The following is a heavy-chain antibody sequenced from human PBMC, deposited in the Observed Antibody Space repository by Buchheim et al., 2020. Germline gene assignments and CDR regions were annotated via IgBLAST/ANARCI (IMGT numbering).Heavy chain of an antibody. CDR1: GGSISRTIYY. J-gene: IGHJ4*02. Sequence: QLQLQESGPGLVKPSETLSLTCSVAGGSISRTIYYWGWIRQPPGKGLEWIGSIYHDGSSYYNPSLKSRVTLSADTSKNQFSQKLDSVTAADTAVYYFASPFTSSYDFDYWGQGTL. D-gene: IGHD3-16*01. CDR3: ASPFTSSYDFDY. CDR2: IYHDGSS. V-gene: IGHV4-39*01.